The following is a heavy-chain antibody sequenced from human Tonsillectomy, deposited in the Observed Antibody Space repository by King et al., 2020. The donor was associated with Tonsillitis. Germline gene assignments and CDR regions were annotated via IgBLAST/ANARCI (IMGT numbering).Heavy chain of an antibody. CDR1: GGSISSYY. Sequence: QLQESGPGLVKPSETLSLTCTVSGGSISSYYWSWIRQPPGKGLEWIGYIYYSGSTNYNPSLKSRVTISVDTSKNQFSLKLSSVTAADTAVYYCARDSSYVWGSYGNWFDPWGQGTLVTVSS. J-gene: IGHJ5*02. V-gene: IGHV4-59*01. D-gene: IGHD3-16*01. CDR3: ARDSSYVWGSYGNWFDP. CDR2: IYYSGST.